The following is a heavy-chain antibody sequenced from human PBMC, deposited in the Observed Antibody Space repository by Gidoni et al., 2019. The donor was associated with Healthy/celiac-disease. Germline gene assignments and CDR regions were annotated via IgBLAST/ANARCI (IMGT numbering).Heavy chain of an antibody. CDR2: ISAYNGNP. CDR1: GYTFTSYG. J-gene: IGHJ6*02. V-gene: IGHV1-18*04. Sequence: QVQLVQSGAEVKKPGASVKVSCRASGYTFTSYGISGVRQAPGQGLEGMGWISAYNGNPNFAPKLQGRVTMNTDTSTSTAYMELRSLRSDDPAVYYCARDIWSGYYLYYYYGMDVWGQGTTVTVSS. D-gene: IGHD3-3*01. CDR3: ARDIWSGYYLYYYYGMDV.